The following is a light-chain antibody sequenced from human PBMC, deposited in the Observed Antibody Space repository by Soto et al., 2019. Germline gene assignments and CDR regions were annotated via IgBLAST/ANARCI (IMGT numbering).Light chain of an antibody. CDR3: QQRGDWPA. CDR2: DVS. J-gene: IGKJ1*01. V-gene: IGKV3-11*01. CDR1: LSLSSY. Sequence: EVVLTQFPGTLSLSPGDRGTLSCWTSLSLSSYLTWYQHKPGQAPRLLFYDVSNRATGIPDRFSSSASGTNFTLTISSLEPEDFAIYYCQQRGDWPAFGQGTKVDI.